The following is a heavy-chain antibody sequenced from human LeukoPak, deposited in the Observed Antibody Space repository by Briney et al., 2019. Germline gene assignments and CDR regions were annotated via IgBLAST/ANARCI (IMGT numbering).Heavy chain of an antibody. D-gene: IGHD5-18*01. V-gene: IGHV3-30*04. Sequence: PGRSLRLSCAASGFTFSSYVMHWVRQAPGKGLEWVALISYDDGSNKYYADSVKGRFTISRDSSKNTLYLQMNSLRTEDTAVYYCARDVRQGYSYGFHYWGQGTLVTVSS. CDR1: GFTFSSYV. CDR2: ISYDDGSNK. J-gene: IGHJ4*02. CDR3: ARDVRQGYSYGFHY.